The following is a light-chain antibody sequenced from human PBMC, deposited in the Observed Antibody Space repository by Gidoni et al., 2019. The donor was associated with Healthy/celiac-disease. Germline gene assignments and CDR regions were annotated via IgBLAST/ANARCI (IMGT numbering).Light chain of an antibody. CDR1: QDISND. J-gene: IGKJ2*01. CDR2: DAS. V-gene: IGKV1-33*01. Sequence: DIQMTPSPSSLSASVGDRVTITCQASQDISNDLNWYQQKPGKAPKLLIYDASNLETGAPSRFSGSGSGTDFTFTIRRLQPEDIATYYCQQYDNLPYTFXQXTKLEIQ. CDR3: QQYDNLPYT.